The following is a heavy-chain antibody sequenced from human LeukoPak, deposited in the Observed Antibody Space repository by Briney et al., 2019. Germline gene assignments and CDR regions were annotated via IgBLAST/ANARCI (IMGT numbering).Heavy chain of an antibody. V-gene: IGHV4-4*07. D-gene: IGHD2-21*02. CDR1: DDSLSRYY. Sequence: SETLSLTCTVSDDSLSRYYWSWVRQPAGKGLEWIGRLDTSGNTHYNPSLKSRVTISVDTSRNQFSLRLTSVTAADTAVYYCARGGDCPDYWAQGTLVTVSS. CDR2: LDTSGNT. CDR3: ARGGDCPDY. J-gene: IGHJ4*02.